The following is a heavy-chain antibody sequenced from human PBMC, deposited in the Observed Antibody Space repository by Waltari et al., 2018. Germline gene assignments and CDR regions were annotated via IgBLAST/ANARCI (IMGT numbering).Heavy chain of an antibody. CDR3: TRVAYCGGDCSGDY. V-gene: IGHV3-21*01. CDR2: ITSGGNFI. J-gene: IGHJ4*02. D-gene: IGHD2-21*02. Sequence: EVQLVESGGGLVKPGGSMGLPCAASGFTFSSNTRMWVLQAPGKGLEWVSSITSGGNFIYYADSVKGRCTISRDNAKDSLYLQMSSLRAEDTAVYYCTRVAYCGGDCSGDYWGQGSLVTVSS. CDR1: GFTFSSNT.